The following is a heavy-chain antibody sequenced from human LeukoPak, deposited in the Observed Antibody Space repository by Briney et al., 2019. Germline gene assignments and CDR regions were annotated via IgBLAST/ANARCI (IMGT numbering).Heavy chain of an antibody. CDR1: GGTFSIYA. Sequence: ASVTVSSTASGGTFSIYAISWVRQAPGQGLEWMGGIIPIFGTANYAQKFQGRVTITTDESTSTAYMELSSLRSEDTAVYYCARAPKVGRRNYDFWSGYYYPEDYWGQGTLVTVSS. CDR2: IIPIFGTA. V-gene: IGHV1-69*05. CDR3: ARAPKVGRRNYDFWSGYYYPEDY. J-gene: IGHJ4*02. D-gene: IGHD3-3*01.